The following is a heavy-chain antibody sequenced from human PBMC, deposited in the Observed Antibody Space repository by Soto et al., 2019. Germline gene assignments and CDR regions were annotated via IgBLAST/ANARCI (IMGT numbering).Heavy chain of an antibody. D-gene: IGHD1-1*01. Sequence: QLQLQESGPGLVKPSENLSLTCSVSGGSISSPSYYWGWIRQPPGKGLEWIGSIYYSGNTYYNPSLKSRVTIFVDTSRNQFSLKVNSVTAADTAVYFCARLSGITTFRPDYWGQGTLVTVSS. CDR1: GGSISSPSYY. CDR3: ARLSGITTFRPDY. J-gene: IGHJ4*02. CDR2: IYYSGNT. V-gene: IGHV4-39*01.